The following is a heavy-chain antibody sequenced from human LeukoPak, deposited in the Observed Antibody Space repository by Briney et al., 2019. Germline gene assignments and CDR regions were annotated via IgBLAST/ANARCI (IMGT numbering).Heavy chain of an antibody. D-gene: IGHD6-19*01. CDR2: IIPIFGTA. CDR1: GGTFSSYA. Sequence: SVKVSCKASGGTFSSYAISWVRQAPGQGLEWMGGIIPIFGTANYAQKFQGRVTITADESTSTAYMELSSLRSEDTAVYYCARNLGPEQWLARGWFDPWGQGTLVTVSS. CDR3: ARNLGPEQWLARGWFDP. J-gene: IGHJ5*02. V-gene: IGHV1-69*13.